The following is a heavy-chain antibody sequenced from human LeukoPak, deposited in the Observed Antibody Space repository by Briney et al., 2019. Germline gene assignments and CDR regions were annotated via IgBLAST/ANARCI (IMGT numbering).Heavy chain of an antibody. CDR1: GGSISNY. CDR2: IYTSGST. D-gene: IGHD1-20*01. V-gene: IGHV4-4*07. CDR3: ARPLFCAFDNCGYWLDP. J-gene: IGHJ5*02. Sequence: SETLSLTCTVSGGSISNYWSWIRQPAGKGLEWIGRIYTSGSTNYNPSLKSRVTMSVDTSKNQFSLKLSSVTAADTAVYYCARPLFCAFDNCGYWLDPWGPGTLVTVSS.